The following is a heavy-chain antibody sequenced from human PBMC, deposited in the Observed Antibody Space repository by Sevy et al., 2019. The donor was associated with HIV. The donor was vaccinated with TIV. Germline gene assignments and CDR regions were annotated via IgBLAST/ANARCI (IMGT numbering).Heavy chain of an antibody. CDR1: GFIFSSYA. D-gene: IGHD4-17*01. CDR2: ISGSGNGT. CDR3: AKNSRAAVTTGLYY. Sequence: GGSLRLSCAASGFIFSSYAMSWVRQAPGKGLEWVSGISGSGNGTYYAESVKGRFTISRDNSKNTLYLQMNSLRAEDEAVYYGAKNSRAAVTTGLYYWGQGTLVTVSS. V-gene: IGHV3-23*01. J-gene: IGHJ4*02.